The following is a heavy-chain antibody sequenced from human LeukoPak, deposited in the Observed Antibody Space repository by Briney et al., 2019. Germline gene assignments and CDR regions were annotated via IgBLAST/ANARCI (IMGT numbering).Heavy chain of an antibody. J-gene: IGHJ4*02. D-gene: IGHD6-19*01. Sequence: GGSLRLSCAASGFTFSSYAMNWVRQAPGKGLEWVSAISGSGASTYYADSVKGRFTISRDNSKNTLYLQMNSLRAEDTAIYYCAKGLRSSGWLGYFDNWGQGTLVTVSS. CDR1: GFTFSSYA. CDR3: AKGLRSSGWLGYFDN. V-gene: IGHV3-23*01. CDR2: ISGSGAST.